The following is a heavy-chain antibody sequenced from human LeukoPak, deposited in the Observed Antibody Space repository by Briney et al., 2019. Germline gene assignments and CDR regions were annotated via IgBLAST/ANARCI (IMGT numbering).Heavy chain of an antibody. D-gene: IGHD3-3*01. Sequence: SETLSHTCTVSGGSISSYYWSWIRQPPGKGLEWIGYIYYSGSTNYNPSLKSRVTISVDTSKNQFSLKLSSVTAADTAVYYCARGGEGEIRTTIFGVVDRYYYYYYMDVWGKGTTVTVSS. CDR3: ARGGEGEIRTTIFGVVDRYYYYYYMDV. V-gene: IGHV4-59*01. CDR1: GGSISSYY. CDR2: IYYSGST. J-gene: IGHJ6*03.